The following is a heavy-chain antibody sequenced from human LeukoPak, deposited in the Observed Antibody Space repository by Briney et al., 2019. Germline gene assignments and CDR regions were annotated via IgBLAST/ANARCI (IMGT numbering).Heavy chain of an antibody. D-gene: IGHD2-2*01. V-gene: IGHV3-23*01. Sequence: GGSLRLSCAASGFTFSSYAMSWVRQAPGKGLEWVSAISGSGGSTYYADSVKGRFTISRDNSKNTLYPQMNSLRAEDTAVYYCAKLTIVVVPAATDYWGQGTLVTVSS. CDR2: ISGSGGST. CDR1: GFTFSSYA. CDR3: AKLTIVVVPAATDY. J-gene: IGHJ4*02.